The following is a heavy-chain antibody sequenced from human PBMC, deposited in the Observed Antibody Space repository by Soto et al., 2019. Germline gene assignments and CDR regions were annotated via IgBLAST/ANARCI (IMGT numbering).Heavy chain of an antibody. Sequence: QVQLVQSGAEVRKPGASVNISCRTSGYSFTSYGLSWVRQATGQGLEWMGWISTHNGNTNSAQQLQGRATVTTDTSTSTDYMELRSMRSEDTAVYYCARWRDGYFENWGQGTLVTVSS. CDR2: ISTHNGNT. J-gene: IGHJ4*02. CDR1: GYSFTSYG. CDR3: ARWRDGYFEN. V-gene: IGHV1-18*01.